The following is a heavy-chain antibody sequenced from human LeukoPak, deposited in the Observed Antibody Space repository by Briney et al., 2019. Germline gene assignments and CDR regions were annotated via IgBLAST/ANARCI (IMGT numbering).Heavy chain of an antibody. D-gene: IGHD2-2*01. CDR3: ARAYCSSTSCYYYYYYMDV. Sequence: PSETLSLTCTVSGGSISSYYWSWIRQPAGKGLEWIGRIYTSGSTNYNPSLKSRVTISVDTSKNQFSLKLSSVTAADTAVYYCARAYCSSTSCYYYYYYMDVWGKGTTVTVSS. CDR1: GGSISSYY. J-gene: IGHJ6*03. V-gene: IGHV4-4*07. CDR2: IYTSGST.